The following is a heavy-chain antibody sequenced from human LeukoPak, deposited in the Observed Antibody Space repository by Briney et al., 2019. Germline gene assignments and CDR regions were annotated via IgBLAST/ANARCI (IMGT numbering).Heavy chain of an antibody. D-gene: IGHD2-2*02. V-gene: IGHV1-2*02. J-gene: IGHJ6*03. CDR1: GYTFTGYY. CDR3: ARDHWDCSSTSCYTYFYYYYYMDV. CDR2: INTNSGGT. Sequence: ASVKVSCKASGYTFTGYYMHWVRQAPGQGLEWVGWINTNSGGTNYAQKFQGRFTMTRDTSISTAYMELSRLRSDDTAVYYCARDHWDCSSTSCYTYFYYYYYMDVWGKGTTVTVSS.